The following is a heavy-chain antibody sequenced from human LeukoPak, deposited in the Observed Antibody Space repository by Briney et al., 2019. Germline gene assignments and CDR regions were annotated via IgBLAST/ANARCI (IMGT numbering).Heavy chain of an antibody. D-gene: IGHD3-3*01. J-gene: IGHJ6*03. CDR1: GGSISSYY. V-gene: IGHV4-59*12. CDR3: ARDMVQYYDFWSGYWNYYYYYMDV. Sequence: PSETLSLTCTVSGGSISSYYWSWIRQPPGKGLEWIGYIYYSGSTNYNPSLKSRVTISVDTSKNQFSLKLSSVTAADTAVYYCARDMVQYYDFWSGYWNYYYYYMDVWGKGTTVTVSS. CDR2: IYYSGST.